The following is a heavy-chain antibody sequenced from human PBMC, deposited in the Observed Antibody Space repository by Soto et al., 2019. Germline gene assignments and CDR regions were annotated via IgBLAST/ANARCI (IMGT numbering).Heavy chain of an antibody. V-gene: IGHV5-10-1*01. Sequence: PGESLKISCKGSGYSFTSYWISWVRQMPGKGLEWMGRIDPSDSYTNYSPSFQGHVTISADKSISTAYLQWSSLKASDTAMYYCSTRGYSSGWYGRYYGMDVWGQGTTVTVSS. D-gene: IGHD6-19*01. CDR3: STRGYSSGWYGRYYGMDV. CDR2: IDPSDSYT. J-gene: IGHJ6*02. CDR1: GYSFTSYW.